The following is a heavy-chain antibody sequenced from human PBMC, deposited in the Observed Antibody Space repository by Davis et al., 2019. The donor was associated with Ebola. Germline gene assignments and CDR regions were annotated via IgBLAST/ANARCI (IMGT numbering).Heavy chain of an antibody. CDR3: ARLVQGEQQLVLIGPRNWFDP. J-gene: IGHJ5*02. D-gene: IGHD6-13*01. CDR1: GYSFTSYW. V-gene: IGHV5-51*01. Sequence: GESLKISCKGSGYSFTSYWIGWVRQMPGKGLEWMGIIYPGDSDTRYSPSFQGQVTISADKSISTAYLQWSSLKASDTAMYYCARLVQGEQQLVLIGPRNWFDPWGQGTLVTVSS. CDR2: IYPGDSDT.